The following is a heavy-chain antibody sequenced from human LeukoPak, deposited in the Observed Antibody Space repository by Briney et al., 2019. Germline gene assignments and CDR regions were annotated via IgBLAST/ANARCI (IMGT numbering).Heavy chain of an antibody. Sequence: GGSLRLSCAASGFTFSSYSINWVRQAPGKGLEWVSSISSSSSYIYYADSVKGRFTISRDNAKNSLYLQMNSLRAEDTAVYYCARDRSYSNSMDVWGQGTTVTVSS. CDR3: ARDRSYSNSMDV. CDR1: GFTFSSYS. CDR2: ISSSSSYI. D-gene: IGHD4-11*01. J-gene: IGHJ6*02. V-gene: IGHV3-21*01.